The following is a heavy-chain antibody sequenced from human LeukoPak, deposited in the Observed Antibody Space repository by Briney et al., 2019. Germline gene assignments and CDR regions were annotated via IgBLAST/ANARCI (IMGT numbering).Heavy chain of an antibody. CDR3: ARSDGDYGPPEEYNWFDP. CDR2: IYPGDSDT. V-gene: IGHV5-51*01. D-gene: IGHD4-17*01. J-gene: IGHJ5*02. Sequence: GESLKISCKGSGYSFTSYWIGWVRQMPGKGPEWMGIIYPGDSDTRYSPSFQGQVTISADKSISTAYLQWSSLKASDTAMYYCARSDGDYGPPEEYNWFDPWGQGTLVTVSS. CDR1: GYSFTSYW.